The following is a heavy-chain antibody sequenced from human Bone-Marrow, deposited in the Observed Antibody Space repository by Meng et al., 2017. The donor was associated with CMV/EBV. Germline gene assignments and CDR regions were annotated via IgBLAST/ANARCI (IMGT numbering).Heavy chain of an antibody. J-gene: IGHJ6*02. CDR2: INPNSGGT. CDR3: ARGATFITIFGVVGGMDV. V-gene: IGHV1-2*02. D-gene: IGHD3-3*01. Sequence: ASVKVSCKASGYTFTNCFIHWVRQAPGQGLEWMGWINPNSGGTNYAQKFQGRVTMTRDTSISTAYMELSRLRSDDTAVYYCARGATFITIFGVVGGMDVWGQGTTVTVSS. CDR1: GYTFTNCF.